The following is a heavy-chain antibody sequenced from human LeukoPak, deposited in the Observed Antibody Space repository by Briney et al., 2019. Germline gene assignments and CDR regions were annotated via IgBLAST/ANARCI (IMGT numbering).Heavy chain of an antibody. J-gene: IGHJ4*02. V-gene: IGHV1-46*01. CDR2: INPSGGST. CDR3: ARAYYHDYSDYHWAPDY. Sequence: ASVKVSCKASGYTFTSYYMHWVRQAPGQGLEWMGIINPSGGSTSYAQKFQGRVTMTRDTSTSTVYMEMSSLRSEDTAVYYCARAYYHDYSDYHWAPDYWGQGTLVTVSS. CDR1: GYTFTSYY. D-gene: IGHD3-22*01.